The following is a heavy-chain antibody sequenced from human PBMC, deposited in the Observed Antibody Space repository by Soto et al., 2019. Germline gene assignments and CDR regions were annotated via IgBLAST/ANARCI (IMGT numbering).Heavy chain of an antibody. D-gene: IGHD3-3*01. J-gene: IGHJ6*02. CDR2: MSPNSGNT. CDR3: ARGLRILEWLHHDYYYYDGMDV. Sequence: QVQLVQSGAEVKKPGASVKVSCKASGYTFTSYDINWVRQATGQGLEWKGWMSPNSGNTGYAQKVQGRVTMTRNTSISTAYMELSSLRSEDTAVYYCARGLRILEWLHHDYYYYDGMDVWGQGTTVTVSS. CDR1: GYTFTSYD. V-gene: IGHV1-8*01.